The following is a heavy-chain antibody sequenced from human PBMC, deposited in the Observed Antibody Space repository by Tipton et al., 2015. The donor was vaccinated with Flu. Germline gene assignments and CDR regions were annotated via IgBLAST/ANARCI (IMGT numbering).Heavy chain of an antibody. D-gene: IGHD3-16*02. Sequence: TLSLTCAVYGGSFSGYYWSWIRQPPGKGLEWIGEINHSGSTNYNPPLKSRVTISVDTSKNQFSLKLGSVTAADTAVYYCARGRTYLRDYDYVWGSYRSPRGMDVWGQGTTVTVSS. CDR3: ARGRTYLRDYDYVWGSYRSPRGMDV. J-gene: IGHJ6*02. CDR2: INHSGST. CDR1: GGSFSGYY. V-gene: IGHV4-34*01.